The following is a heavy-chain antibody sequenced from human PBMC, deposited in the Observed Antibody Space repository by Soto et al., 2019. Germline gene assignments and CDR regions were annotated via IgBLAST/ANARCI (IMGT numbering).Heavy chain of an antibody. D-gene: IGHD2-2*01. V-gene: IGHV3-9*01. CDR1: GFTFDDYA. CDR3: AKGGQLLSEGGGY. J-gene: IGHJ4*02. Sequence: EVQLVESGGGLVQPGRSLRLSCAASGFTFDDYAMHWVRPAPGKGLGWVSGISWNSGSIGYADSVKGRFTISRDNAKNSLYLQMNSLRAEDTALYYCAKGGQLLSEGGGYWGQGTLVTVSS. CDR2: ISWNSGSI.